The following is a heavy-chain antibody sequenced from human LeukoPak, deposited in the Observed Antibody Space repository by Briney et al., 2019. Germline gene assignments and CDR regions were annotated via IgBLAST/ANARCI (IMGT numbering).Heavy chain of an antibody. Sequence: SQTLSLTCAISGDSVSSNSAAWNWIRQSPSRGLEWLGRTYYRSKWYNDYAVSVKSRITINPDTSKNQFSLQLNSVTPEDTAVYHCAAALRANYYYYYYMDVWGKGTTVTVSS. CDR2: TYYRSKWYN. J-gene: IGHJ6*03. V-gene: IGHV6-1*01. CDR3: AAALRANYYYYYYMDV. CDR1: GDSVSSNSAA. D-gene: IGHD4-17*01.